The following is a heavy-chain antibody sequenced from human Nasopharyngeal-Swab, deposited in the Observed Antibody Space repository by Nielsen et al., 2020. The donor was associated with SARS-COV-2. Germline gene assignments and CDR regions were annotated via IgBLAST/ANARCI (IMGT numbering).Heavy chain of an antibody. CDR1: GFTFSSYS. V-gene: IGHV3-21*01. D-gene: IGHD3-10*01. CDR3: ARGDRSGSYYPDY. Sequence: GESLKISCAASGFTFSSYSMSWVRQAPGKGLEWVSSISSSSSYIYYADSVKGRFTISRDNAKNSLYLQMNSLRAEDTAVYYCARGDRSGSYYPDYWGQGTLVTVSS. CDR2: ISSSSSYI. J-gene: IGHJ4*02.